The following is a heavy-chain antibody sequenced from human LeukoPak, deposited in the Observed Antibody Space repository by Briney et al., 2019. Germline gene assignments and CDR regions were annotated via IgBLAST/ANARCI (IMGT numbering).Heavy chain of an antibody. CDR1: GYTFTTYA. J-gene: IGHJ5*02. CDR2: INGDNGNT. D-gene: IGHD3-9*01. Sequence: ASVTVSCTASGYTFTTYAMHWVRQAPGQRLEWMGWINGDNGNTKYSQKFQGRVTITRDTSAYTAYMELRSLSSADTAVYFCARAPYDILTGYSLNWFDPWGQGTLVTVSS. V-gene: IGHV1-3*01. CDR3: ARAPYDILTGYSLNWFDP.